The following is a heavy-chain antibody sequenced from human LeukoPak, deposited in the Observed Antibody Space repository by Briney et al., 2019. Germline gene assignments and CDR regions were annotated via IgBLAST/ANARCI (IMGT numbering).Heavy chain of an antibody. CDR1: GYTFTSYY. V-gene: IGHV1-46*01. Sequence: ASVKVSCKASGYTFTSYYMHWVRQAPGQGLEWMGIINPSGGDTSYAQKFRGGLTMTRDTSTNTVYVELTSLRSEDTAVYYCAREVMDNLRFDYWGQGALVTVSS. CDR2: INPSGGDT. J-gene: IGHJ4*02. D-gene: IGHD1-14*01. CDR3: AREVMDNLRFDY.